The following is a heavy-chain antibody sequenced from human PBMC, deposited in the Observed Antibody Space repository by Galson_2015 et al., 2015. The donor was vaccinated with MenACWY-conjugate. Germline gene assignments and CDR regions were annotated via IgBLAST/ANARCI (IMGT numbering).Heavy chain of an antibody. CDR1: GFSFGDYT. V-gene: IGHV3-49*04. J-gene: IGHJ4*02. CDR3: TSRLIGVIAAFDY. Sequence: SLRLSCATSGFSFGDYTLSWVRQAPGKGLEWVGFIRSKGFGETTEYAAPVKDRFTISRDDSTRIAYLQMNSLKTDDTAVYYCTSRLIGVIAAFDYWGRGTMVTVSS. D-gene: IGHD3-22*01. CDR2: IRSKGFGETT.